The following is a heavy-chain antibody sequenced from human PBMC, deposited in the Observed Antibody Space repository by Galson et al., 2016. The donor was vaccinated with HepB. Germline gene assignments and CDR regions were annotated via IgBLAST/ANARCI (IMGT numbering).Heavy chain of an antibody. D-gene: IGHD1-26*01. J-gene: IGHJ4*02. CDR3: TRDGWGATTYY. Sequence: SLRLSCAASGFSFSNFWMSWVRQAPGKGLEWVANIKQDGSEKYYVDSVRGRFTISRDNAENSLFLQMNSLRAEDTAVYYCTRDGWGATTYYWGQGTLVTVSS. CDR2: IKQDGSEK. CDR1: GFSFSNFW. V-gene: IGHV3-7*01.